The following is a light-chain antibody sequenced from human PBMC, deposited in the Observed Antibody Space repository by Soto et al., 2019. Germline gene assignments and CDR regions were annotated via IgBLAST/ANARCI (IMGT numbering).Light chain of an antibody. CDR1: SSDVGGYKY. J-gene: IGLJ2*01. V-gene: IGLV2-14*01. Sequence: QSALTQPASVSGSPGQSITISCTGTSSDVGGYKYVSWYQQHPDKAPKLIIFEVSNRPSGISSRFSASKSGNTASLTISGLQAEDEADYFCCSYRSSSTLVFGGGTKLTVL. CDR2: EVS. CDR3: CSYRSSSTLV.